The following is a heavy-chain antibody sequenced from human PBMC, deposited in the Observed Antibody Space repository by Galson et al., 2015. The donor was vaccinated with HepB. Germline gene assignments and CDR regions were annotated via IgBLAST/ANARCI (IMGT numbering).Heavy chain of an antibody. CDR2: ITSSGSII. V-gene: IGHV3-48*03. CDR1: GFTFSSYE. Sequence: SLRLPCAASGFTFSSYEMNWARQAPGKGLEWISYITSSGSIIYNADSVKGRFTISRDNAKDSLYLQMNSLRAEDTAVYYCARDKHGFGPGYWYFDLWGRGTLVTVSS. CDR3: ARDKHGFGPGYWYFDL. D-gene: IGHD1-14*01. J-gene: IGHJ2*01.